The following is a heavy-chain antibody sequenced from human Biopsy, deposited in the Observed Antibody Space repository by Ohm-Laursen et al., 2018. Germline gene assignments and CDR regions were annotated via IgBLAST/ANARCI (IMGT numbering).Heavy chain of an antibody. V-gene: IGHV1-46*01. D-gene: IGHD5-24*01. CDR2: MTPTT. J-gene: IGHJ4*02. Sequence: EASVKVSCKTSGYTFTSYYIHWVRQAPGQGLEWMGVMTPTTTYAQKFQGRLTITRDTSTSTVYMELSSLTSEDTAVHSCARTDDFNFDFDYWGQGNLVTVSS. CDR3: ARTDDFNFDFDY. CDR1: GYTFTSYY.